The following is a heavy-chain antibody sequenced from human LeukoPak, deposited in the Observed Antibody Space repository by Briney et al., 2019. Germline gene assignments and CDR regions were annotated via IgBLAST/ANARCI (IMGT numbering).Heavy chain of an antibody. D-gene: IGHD6-13*01. CDR3: ARVVIGAIAAAGDY. CDR1: GFTFSSYE. J-gene: IGHJ4*02. V-gene: IGHV3-48*03. CDR2: ISSSGSII. Sequence: SGGSLRLPRAASGFTFSSYEMNWVRQAPGKGLEWVSYISSSGSIIYYADSVKGRFTISRDNAKNSLYLQMNSLRAEDTAVYCCARVVIGAIAAAGDYWGQGTLVTVSS.